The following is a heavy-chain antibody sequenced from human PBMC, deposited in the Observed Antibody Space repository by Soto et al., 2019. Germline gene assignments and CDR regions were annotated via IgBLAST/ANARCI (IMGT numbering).Heavy chain of an antibody. V-gene: IGHV4-61*01. CDR1: GDSVNSGSYY. CDR3: ARATAPRSPVY. J-gene: IGHJ4*02. CDR2: VYYSGTT. D-gene: IGHD6-6*01. Sequence: QVQLQESGPGLVKPSETLSLTCTVSGDSVNSGSYYWSWIRQPPGKGLEWIGYVYYSGTTNYNPSLESXXTXSXXTSKNRFSLKMSSMTAADTAVYYCARATAPRSPVYWGQGALVIVSS.